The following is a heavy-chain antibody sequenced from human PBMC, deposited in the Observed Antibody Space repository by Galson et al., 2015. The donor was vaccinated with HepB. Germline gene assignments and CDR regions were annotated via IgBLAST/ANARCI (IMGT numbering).Heavy chain of an antibody. J-gene: IGHJ4*02. CDR1: GLTFSSYG. CDR3: ARDRRPYCGGDCHYFDY. CDR2: IWYDGSNK. Sequence: SLRLSCAASGLTFSSYGMHWVRQAPGKGLEWVAVIWYDGSNKYYADSVKGRFTISRDNSKNTLYLQMNSLRAEDTAVYYCARDRRPYCGGDCHYFDYWGQGTLVTVSS. V-gene: IGHV3-33*08. D-gene: IGHD2-21*02.